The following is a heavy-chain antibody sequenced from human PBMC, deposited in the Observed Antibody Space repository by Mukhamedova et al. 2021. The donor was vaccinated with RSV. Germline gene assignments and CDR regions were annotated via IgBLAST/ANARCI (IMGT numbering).Heavy chain of an antibody. CDR2: LYWDDDN. V-gene: IGHV2-5*02. D-gene: IGHD5-18*01. Sequence: IRQPPGKALEWLALLYWDDDNRYNPSLKSRLTITKDTSKNQVVLTMTNMDPMYTATYFCALTPCGYSYGCWFDPWGQGPLVTVSS. J-gene: IGHJ5*02. CDR3: ALTPCGYSYGCWFDP.